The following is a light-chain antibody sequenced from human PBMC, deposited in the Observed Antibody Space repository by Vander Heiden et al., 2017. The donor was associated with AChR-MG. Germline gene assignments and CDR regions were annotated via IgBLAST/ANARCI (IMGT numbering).Light chain of an antibody. CDR1: SSEDGSYNL. J-gene: IGLJ1*01. Sequence: HSALTHRCSVSRSPGQSTTISCTGTSSEDGSYNLAAWYQQQQGKDPKLMVYEVSKQPSGVSSRFSGSKSGNTASLTSTGLRAEDEDDYYCCSYAGSSTFGYVFGTGTKVTVL. V-gene: IGLV2-23*02. CDR3: CSYAGSSTFGYV. CDR2: EVS.